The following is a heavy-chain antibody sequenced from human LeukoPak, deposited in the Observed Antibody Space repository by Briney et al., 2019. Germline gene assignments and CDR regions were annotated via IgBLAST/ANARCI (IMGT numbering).Heavy chain of an antibody. D-gene: IGHD1-20*01. Sequence: PGGSPRLSCAASGFTVSGNYMSWVRQAPGKGLEWVSVIYSGGSTYYADSVKGRFTVSRDNSKNTLYLQMNSLRAEDTAVYYCARSRMYNWNDLSFDSWGQGALVTVSS. CDR3: ARSRMYNWNDLSFDS. J-gene: IGHJ4*02. V-gene: IGHV3-53*01. CDR2: IYSGGST. CDR1: GFTVSGNY.